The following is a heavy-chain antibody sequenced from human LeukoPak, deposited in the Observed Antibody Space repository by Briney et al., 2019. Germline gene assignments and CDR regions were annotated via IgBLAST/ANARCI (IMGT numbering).Heavy chain of an antibody. CDR2: IWYDGSND. D-gene: IGHD2-15*01. J-gene: IGHJ3*02. Sequence: GGSLRLSCAVSGFTFSNYAMHWVRQAPGKGLEWVAVIWYDGSNDYYGNSVKGRFTISRDNSKNTLYLQMNSLRAEDTAVYYCAREADCSGGNCYRGAFDIWGQGTMITVSS. CDR1: GFTFSNYA. CDR3: AREADCSGGNCYRGAFDI. V-gene: IGHV3-33*01.